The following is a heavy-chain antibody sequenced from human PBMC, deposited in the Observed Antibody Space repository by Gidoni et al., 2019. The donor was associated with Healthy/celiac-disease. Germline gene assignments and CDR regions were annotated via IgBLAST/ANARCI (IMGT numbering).Heavy chain of an antibody. CDR3: ARGYDILSGYYCLDY. J-gene: IGHJ4*02. Sequence: QVQLVQSGAEVKKPGSAVKVSGKAAGGTFSSYAISWVRQDPGQGLGWWGVIIPLFGTANYAQTFQGRVPITADESTRPAYMELSSLRSEYTAVYYCARGYDILSGYYCLDYWGQGTLVTVSS. D-gene: IGHD3-9*01. CDR2: IIPLFGTA. V-gene: IGHV1-69*01. CDR1: GGTFSSYA.